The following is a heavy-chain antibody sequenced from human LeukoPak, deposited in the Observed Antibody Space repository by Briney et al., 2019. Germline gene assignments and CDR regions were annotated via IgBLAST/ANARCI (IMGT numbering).Heavy chain of an antibody. J-gene: IGHJ4*02. CDR2: ISSSSSYI. CDR3: ARDLSPRWGDY. Sequence: GGSLRLSCAASGFTFSSYSMNWVRQAPGKGPEWVSSISSSSSYIYYADSVKGRFTISRDNAKNSLYLQMNSLRAEDTAVYYCARDLSPRWGDYWGQGTLVTVSS. CDR1: GFTFSSYS. D-gene: IGHD3-16*01. V-gene: IGHV3-21*01.